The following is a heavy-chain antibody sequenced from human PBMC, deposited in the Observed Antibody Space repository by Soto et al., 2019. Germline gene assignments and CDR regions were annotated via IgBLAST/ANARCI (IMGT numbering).Heavy chain of an antibody. D-gene: IGHD6-19*01. V-gene: IGHV4-61*01. CDR1: GGSISSGYYY. Sequence: SETLSLTCTVSGGSISSGYYYWSWIRQPPGKGLEWIGYIYYSGSTNYNPSLKSRVTISVDTSKNQFSLKLSSVTAADTAVYYCARDGSGWINWFDPWGQGTLVTVSS. CDR2: IYYSGST. CDR3: ARDGSGWINWFDP. J-gene: IGHJ5*02.